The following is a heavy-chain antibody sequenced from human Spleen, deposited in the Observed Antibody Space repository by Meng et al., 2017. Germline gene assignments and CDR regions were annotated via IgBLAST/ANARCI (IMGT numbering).Heavy chain of an antibody. CDR3: ARGTGGVWFDP. CDR1: GGTFSSDA. CDR2: IIPIFGTA. D-gene: IGHD3-16*01. Sequence: QWQMVQVAAVVKTPGSAVEVCCKASGGTFSSDASSWVRQAPGQGREWMGGIIPIFGTANYAQKYQGRVTITADESTSTAYMELSSLRSEDTAVYYCARGTGGVWFDPWGQGTLVTVSS. V-gene: IGHV1-69*01. J-gene: IGHJ5*02.